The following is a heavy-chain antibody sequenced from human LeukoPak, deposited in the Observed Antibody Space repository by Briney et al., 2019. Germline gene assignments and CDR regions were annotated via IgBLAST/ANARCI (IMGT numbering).Heavy chain of an antibody. CDR3: AREGDDFWSGYYHYYFDY. V-gene: IGHV4-4*07. J-gene: IGHJ4*02. D-gene: IGHD3-3*01. Sequence: SETLSLTCTVSGGSISSYYWSWIRQPAGKGLEWIGRIYTSGSTNYNPSLKSRVTMSVDTSKNQFSLRLSSVTAADTAVYYCAREGDDFWSGYYHYYFDYWGQGTLVTVSS. CDR2: IYTSGST. CDR1: GGSISSYY.